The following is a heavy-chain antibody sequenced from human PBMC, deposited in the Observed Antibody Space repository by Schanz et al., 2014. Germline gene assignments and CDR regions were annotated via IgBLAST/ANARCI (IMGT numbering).Heavy chain of an antibody. CDR1: GFTFSTYY. J-gene: IGHJ6*02. V-gene: IGHV3-11*03. CDR3: ARFLARYQYYGVDV. CDR2: ISGSSIHK. Sequence: VQLLESGGGLVQPGGSLRLSCAASGFTFSTYYMAWIRQAPGKGLEWVSHISGSSIHKNYADSVKGRFSISRDNGETSVYLQINSLRVEDTAVYYCARFLARYQYYGVDVWGQGTTVIVSS. D-gene: IGHD3-3*01.